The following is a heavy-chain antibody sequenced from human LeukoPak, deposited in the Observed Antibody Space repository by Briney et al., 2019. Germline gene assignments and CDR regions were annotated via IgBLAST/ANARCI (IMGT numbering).Heavy chain of an antibody. CDR2: IKTGNGNT. CDR1: GYTFTSYA. Sequence: GASVKGSCKASGYTFTSYAMHWLRQATGQRLEWMGWIKTGNGNTKYSQEFQGRVTITRDTSASTAYMELSSLRSEDMAVYYCARGYYDILTGYSPFDYWGQGTLVTVSS. V-gene: IGHV1-3*03. J-gene: IGHJ4*02. CDR3: ARGYYDILTGYSPFDY. D-gene: IGHD3-9*01.